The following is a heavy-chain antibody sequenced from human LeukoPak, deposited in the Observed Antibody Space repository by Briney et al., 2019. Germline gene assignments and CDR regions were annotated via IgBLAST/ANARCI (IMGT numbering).Heavy chain of an antibody. CDR2: IWYDGSNK. CDR3: ARDDCSSTSCYVSYYYGMDV. V-gene: IGHV3-33*01. Sequence: GGSLRLSCAASGFTFSSYGMHWVRQAPGKGLEWVAVIWYDGSNKYYADSVKGRFTISRDNSKNTLYLQMNSLRAEDTAVYYCARDDCSSTSCYVSYYYGMDVWSKGTTVTVSS. CDR1: GFTFSSYG. D-gene: IGHD2-2*01. J-gene: IGHJ6*04.